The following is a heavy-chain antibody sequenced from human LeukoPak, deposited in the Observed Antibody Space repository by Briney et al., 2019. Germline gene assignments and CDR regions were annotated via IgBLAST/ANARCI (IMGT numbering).Heavy chain of an antibody. J-gene: IGHJ6*03. D-gene: IGHD3-9*01. CDR2: IIPMFEKA. V-gene: IGHV1-69*13. CDR3: ARGIRYYDILTGHVKGHDNGYYYYMDV. CDR1: GGTFNSYA. Sequence: GASVKVSCKASGGTFNSYAISWVRQAPGQGLEWMGGIIPMFEKANYAQKFQGRVTITADEFTTTVYMELSSLRSEDTAVYYCARGIRYYDILTGHVKGHDNGYYYYMDVWGQGTAVTISS.